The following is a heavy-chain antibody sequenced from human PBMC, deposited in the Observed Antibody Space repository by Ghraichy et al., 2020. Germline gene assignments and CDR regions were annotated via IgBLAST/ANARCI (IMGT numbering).Heavy chain of an antibody. Sequence: SETLSLTCTVSGGSISSSSYYWGWIRQPPGKGLEWIGSIYYSGSTYYNPSLKSRVTISVDTSKNQFSLKLSSVTAADTAVYYCARTRKTPVGPLPLAAAGKETNDYWGQGTLVTVSS. J-gene: IGHJ4*02. CDR3: ARTRKTPVGPLPLAAAGKETNDY. D-gene: IGHD6-13*01. CDR2: IYYSGST. CDR1: GGSISSSSYY. V-gene: IGHV4-39*01.